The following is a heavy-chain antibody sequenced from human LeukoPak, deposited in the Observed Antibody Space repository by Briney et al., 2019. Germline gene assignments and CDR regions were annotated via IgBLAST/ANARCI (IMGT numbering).Heavy chain of an antibody. V-gene: IGHV3-9*01. CDR3: AKDMEDYGDYGHFDY. CDR2: ISWNSGSI. D-gene: IGHD4-17*01. J-gene: IGHJ4*02. CDR1: GFTFGDYA. Sequence: PGRSLRLSCAASGFTFGDYAMHWVRQAPGKGLEWVSGISWNSGSIGYADSVKGRFTISRDNAKNSLYLQMNSLRAEDTALYYCAKDMEDYGDYGHFDYWGQGTLVTVSP.